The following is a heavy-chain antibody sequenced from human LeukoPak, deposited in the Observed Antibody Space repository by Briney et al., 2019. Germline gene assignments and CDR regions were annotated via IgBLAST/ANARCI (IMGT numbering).Heavy chain of an antibody. CDR2: ISSSSSYI. Sequence: PGGSLRLSCAASGFTFSSYSMNWVRQAPGKGLEWVSSISSSSSYIYYADSVKGRFTISRDNAKNSLYLQMNSLRAEDTAVYYCARVNGLVSLDGNGPHYGMDVWGQGTTVTVSS. CDR3: ARVNGLVSLDGNGPHYGMDV. D-gene: IGHD3-16*01. J-gene: IGHJ6*02. CDR1: GFTFSSYS. V-gene: IGHV3-21*01.